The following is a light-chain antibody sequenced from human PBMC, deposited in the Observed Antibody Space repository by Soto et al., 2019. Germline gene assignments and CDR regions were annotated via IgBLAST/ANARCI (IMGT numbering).Light chain of an antibody. Sequence: QSVLTQPASVSGSPGQSITISCAGTSSDVGAYNYVAWYQQHPGKAPKLIVYDVTNRPSGVSNRSSGSKSGNTASLTISGLQAEDEADYYCSSFTSRSTPFVFGTGTKVTVL. J-gene: IGLJ1*01. CDR1: SSDVGAYNY. CDR3: SSFTSRSTPFV. V-gene: IGLV2-14*01. CDR2: DVT.